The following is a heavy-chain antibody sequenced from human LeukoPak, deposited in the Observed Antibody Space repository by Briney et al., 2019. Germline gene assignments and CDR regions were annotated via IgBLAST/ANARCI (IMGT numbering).Heavy chain of an antibody. D-gene: IGHD3-22*01. V-gene: IGHV4-34*01. Sequence: SPSETLSLTCAVYGGSFSGYYWSWIRQPPGKGLEWIGEINHSGSTNYNPSLKSRVTISVDTSKNQFSLKLSSVTAADTAVYYCATMIVVYAFDIWGQGTMVTVTS. CDR2: INHSGST. CDR3: ATMIVVYAFDI. J-gene: IGHJ3*02. CDR1: GGSFSGYY.